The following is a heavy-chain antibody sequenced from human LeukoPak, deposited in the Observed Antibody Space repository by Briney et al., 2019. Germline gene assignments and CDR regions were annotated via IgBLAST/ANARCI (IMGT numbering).Heavy chain of an antibody. Sequence: SVKVSCKASGGTFSSYAISWVRPAPGQGLEWMGGIIPIFGTANYAQKFQGRVTITADESTSTAYMELSSLRSEDTAVYYCARTGVAAAVDGMDVWGQGTTVTVSS. D-gene: IGHD2-15*01. CDR1: GGTFSSYA. V-gene: IGHV1-69*13. J-gene: IGHJ6*02. CDR3: ARTGVAAAVDGMDV. CDR2: IIPIFGTA.